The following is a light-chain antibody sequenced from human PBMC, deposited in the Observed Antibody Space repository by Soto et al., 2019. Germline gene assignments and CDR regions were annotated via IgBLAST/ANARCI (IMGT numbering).Light chain of an antibody. CDR2: KAS. CDR3: QHYNSYSWT. Sequence: DIQMTQSPSTLSASVGDRVTITCRASQSVNNWLAWYQQKPGKAPKLLIYKASSLRSGVPSTFSGSGSGKEFTLAICSLQPDDFATYYCQHYNSYSWTFGQGTNVEIK. V-gene: IGKV1-5*03. J-gene: IGKJ1*01. CDR1: QSVNNW.